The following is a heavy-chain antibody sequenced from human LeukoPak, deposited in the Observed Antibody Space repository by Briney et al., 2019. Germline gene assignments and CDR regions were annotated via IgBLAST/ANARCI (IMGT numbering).Heavy chain of an antibody. V-gene: IGHV4-38-2*02. CDR2: ISHSGST. CDR3: ARVFGGVVAATPGVNWFDP. Sequence: SSETLSLTCSVSGYSISSGYYWGWIRQTPGKGLEWIGTISHSGSTYYNPSLKRRVTISVDTSKNQFSLKLSAVTAADTAVYYCARVFGGVVAATPGVNWFDPWGQGTLVTVSS. CDR1: GYSISSGYY. J-gene: IGHJ5*02. D-gene: IGHD2-15*01.